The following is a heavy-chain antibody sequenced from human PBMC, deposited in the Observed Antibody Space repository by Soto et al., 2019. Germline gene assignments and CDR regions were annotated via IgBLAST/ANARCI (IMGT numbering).Heavy chain of an antibody. D-gene: IGHD3-10*01. CDR1: GGSINSGDYF. V-gene: IGHV4-30-4*01. J-gene: IGHJ5*02. Sequence: PSETLSLSCTVTGGSINSGDYFWTWIRQSPGKGLEWFGYMYSSGSTYYNPSLNSRVTISADTSKNQFSLKLSSVTAADTAVYYCARQYNSQGVPKKCFDPWGQGTLVTVSS. CDR2: MYSSGST. CDR3: ARQYNSQGVPKKCFDP.